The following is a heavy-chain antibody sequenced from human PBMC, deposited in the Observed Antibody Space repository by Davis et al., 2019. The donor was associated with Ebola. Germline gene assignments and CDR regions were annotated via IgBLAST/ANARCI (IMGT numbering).Heavy chain of an antibody. CDR1: GYSFTDDC. Sequence: ASVKVSCKASGYSFTDDCISWLRQAPGQGLEWMGWISAYNGNTNYAQKLQGRVTMTTDTSTSTAYMELRSLRSDDTAVYYCARSRYCSSTSCYYYYGMDVWGKGTTVTVSS. J-gene: IGHJ6*04. CDR3: ARSRYCSSTSCYYYYGMDV. D-gene: IGHD2-2*01. V-gene: IGHV1-18*01. CDR2: ISAYNGNT.